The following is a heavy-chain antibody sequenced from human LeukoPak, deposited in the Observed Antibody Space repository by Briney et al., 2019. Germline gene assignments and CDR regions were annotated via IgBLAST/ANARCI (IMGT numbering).Heavy chain of an antibody. CDR1: GYTFTGYY. V-gene: IGHV1-69*13. D-gene: IGHD5-12*01. J-gene: IGHJ3*02. Sequence: RASVKVSCKASGYTFTGYYMHWVRQAPGQGLEWMGGIIPIFGTVTYAQNFQGRVTITAGESTTTAYMDLSSLRSEDTAVYYCARVRGGLSGYEHRHAFDIWGQGTLVTVSS. CDR3: ARVRGGLSGYEHRHAFDI. CDR2: IIPIFGTV.